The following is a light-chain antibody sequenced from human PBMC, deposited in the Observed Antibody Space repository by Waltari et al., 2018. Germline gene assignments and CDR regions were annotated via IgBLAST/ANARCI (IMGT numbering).Light chain of an antibody. CDR3: QQYNLYSWT. V-gene: IGKV1-5*03. CDR2: KAS. J-gene: IGKJ1*01. Sequence: DIQMTQSPSTLSASVGDRVTITCRASQSINSWLAWYQQKPGKAPKLLISKASSLESGVPSRLSGSGSGTEFTLSISSLQPDDFTTYYCQQYNLYSWTFGQGTKVEV. CDR1: QSINSW.